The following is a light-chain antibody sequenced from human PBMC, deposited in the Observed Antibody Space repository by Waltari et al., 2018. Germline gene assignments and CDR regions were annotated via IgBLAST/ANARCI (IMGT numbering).Light chain of an antibody. V-gene: IGLV3-21*03. J-gene: IGLJ2*01. Sequence: SFVLTQPPSMSVAPGKTARIPCGGTNIGSETVHWYQQKPGQAPVLVIHDDTDRASGSPERFTGSNSGNTATLTISRVEAGDEADYYCQVWDSSSDHVIFGGGTMLTVL. CDR1: NIGSET. CDR2: DDT. CDR3: QVWDSSSDHVI.